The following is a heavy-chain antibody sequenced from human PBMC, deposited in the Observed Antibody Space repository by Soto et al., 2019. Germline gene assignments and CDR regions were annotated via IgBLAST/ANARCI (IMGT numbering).Heavy chain of an antibody. V-gene: IGHV3-30-3*01. CDR2: ISYDGSNK. Sequence: QVQLGESGGGVVQPGRSLRLSCAASGFTFSSYAMHWVRQAPGKGLEWVAVISYDGSNKYYADSVKGRFTISRDNSKNTLYLQMNSLRAEDTAVYYCARDLGIPLWPYYYYGMDVWGQVTTVTVSS. D-gene: IGHD5-18*01. CDR3: ARDLGIPLWPYYYYGMDV. CDR1: GFTFSSYA. J-gene: IGHJ6*02.